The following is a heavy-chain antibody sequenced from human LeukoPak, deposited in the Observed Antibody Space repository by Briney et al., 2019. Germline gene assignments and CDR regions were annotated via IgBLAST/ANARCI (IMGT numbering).Heavy chain of an antibody. CDR1: GFTFSRYD. CDR3: ARAVRGLYYYYFYMDA. Sequence: GGSLRLSCAASGFTFSRYDFHWVRQATGKGLEWVSGIGAAADTHYPGSVKGRFTISRENAKNSLYLQMDSLRAGDTAVYYCARAVRGLYYYYFYMDAWGKGTTVTVSS. D-gene: IGHD3-10*01. V-gene: IGHV3-13*01. CDR2: IGAAADT. J-gene: IGHJ6*03.